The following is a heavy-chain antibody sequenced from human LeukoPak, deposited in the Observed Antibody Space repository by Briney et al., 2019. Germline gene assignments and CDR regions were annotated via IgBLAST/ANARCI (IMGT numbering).Heavy chain of an antibody. CDR3: AREPPYTGHCDITTCDVSRFDL. CDR1: RNIFTGYF. CDR2: INPKNGGT. J-gene: IGHJ4*02. V-gene: IGHV1-2*02. D-gene: IGHD2-2*01. Sequence: GASVKVSCKAPRNIFTGYFIHWVRQAPGQGLEWMGWINPKNGGTNPAEKFQGRVTMTRDTSLSTAFMELTGLTSDDTAVHFCAREPPYTGHCDITTCDVSRFDLWGQGTLVTVSS.